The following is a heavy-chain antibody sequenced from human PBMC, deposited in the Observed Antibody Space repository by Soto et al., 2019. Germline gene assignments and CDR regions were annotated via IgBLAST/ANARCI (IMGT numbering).Heavy chain of an antibody. J-gene: IGHJ6*02. CDR3: AIVVDVGATAGYYGMDV. Sequence: PGGSLRLSCVASGFTFSSYAMHWVRQAPGKGLEWVADISFGGSNKNNAESVKGRFTISRDNSKKTIYLQMNSLRAEDTAVYFCAIVVDVGATAGYYGMDVWGQGTTVTVSS. D-gene: IGHD1-26*01. V-gene: IGHV3-30-3*01. CDR2: ISFGGSNK. CDR1: GFTFSSYA.